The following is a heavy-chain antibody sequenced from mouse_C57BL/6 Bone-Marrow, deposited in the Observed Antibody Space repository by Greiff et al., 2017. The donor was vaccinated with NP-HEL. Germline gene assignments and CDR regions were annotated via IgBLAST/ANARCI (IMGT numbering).Heavy chain of an antibody. J-gene: IGHJ4*01. CDR1: GFSFNTYA. V-gene: IGHV10-1*01. CDR2: IRSKSNNYAT. Sequence: EVKLVESGGGLVQPKGSLKLSCAASGFSFNTYAMNWVRQAPGKGLEWVARIRSKSNNYATYYADSVKDRFTISRDDSESMLYLQMNNLKTEDTAMYYCVRELLGYYAMDYWGQGTSVTVSS. D-gene: IGHD2-1*01. CDR3: VRELLGYYAMDY.